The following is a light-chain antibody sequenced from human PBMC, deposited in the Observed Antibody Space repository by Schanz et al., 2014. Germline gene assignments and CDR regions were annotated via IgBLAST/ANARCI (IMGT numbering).Light chain of an antibody. CDR1: SSDVGGYNY. J-gene: IGLJ2*01. CDR2: EVN. Sequence: QSALTQPASVSGSPGQSVTISCTGTSSDVGGYNYVSWYQQHPGKAPKLMIYEVNKRPSGVSDRFSGSKSGNTASLTISGLQAEDEADYYCFSYTSSIVAIFGGGTKVTVL. V-gene: IGLV2-14*01. CDR3: FSYTSSIVAI.